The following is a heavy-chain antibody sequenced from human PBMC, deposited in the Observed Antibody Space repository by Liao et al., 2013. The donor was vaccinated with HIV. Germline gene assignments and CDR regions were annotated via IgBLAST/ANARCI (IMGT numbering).Heavy chain of an antibody. CDR2: INHSGGT. D-gene: IGHD3-10*01. Sequence: QVPLQQWGAGLLRPSETLSLTCAVYSGSFTGYYWTWIRQPPGKGLEWLGEINHSGGTNYNPSLKSRVTMSTDTSKNQFSLTLTSVTAADTAIYFCARGFRIRGAFDFWGRETWSPSRQ. CDR1: SGSFTGYY. V-gene: IGHV4-34*01. CDR3: ARGFRIRGAFDF. J-gene: IGHJ4*02.